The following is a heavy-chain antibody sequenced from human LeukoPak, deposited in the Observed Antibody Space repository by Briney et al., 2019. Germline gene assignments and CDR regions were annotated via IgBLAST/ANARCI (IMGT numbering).Heavy chain of an antibody. CDR3: ARLYSSCHFDL. CDR1: GGSISSFY. Sequence: SETLSLTCPVSGGSISSFYWNWIRQPPGKGLEWIGYIYYSGSTKYNPSLKSRVIISVDTSKNQFSLKVTSVTTADTAVYFCARLYSSCHFDLWGQGTLVTVSS. D-gene: IGHD6-19*01. J-gene: IGHJ4*02. CDR2: IYYSGST. V-gene: IGHV4-59*01.